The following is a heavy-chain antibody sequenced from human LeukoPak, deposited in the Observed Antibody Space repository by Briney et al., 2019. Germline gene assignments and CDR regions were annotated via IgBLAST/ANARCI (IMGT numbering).Heavy chain of an antibody. D-gene: IGHD3-9*01. CDR2: IRPNNGNT. V-gene: IGHV1-18*01. CDR3: VRDDDILTGYNP. Sequence: SVKVSCKPSVYSFTTHGISWVRQAPRHRLEWIGWIRPNNGNTKYPQELHGTVTMNPDTSPRTEHMELRSVRSDTTPLDSGVRDDDILTGYNPWGQGTLVTVSS. CDR1: VYSFTTHG. J-gene: IGHJ5*02.